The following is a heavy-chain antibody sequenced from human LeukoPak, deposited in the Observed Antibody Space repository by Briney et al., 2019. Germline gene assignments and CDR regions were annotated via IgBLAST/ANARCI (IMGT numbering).Heavy chain of an antibody. CDR2: SSGSSGAI. CDR3: ARDADGY. Sequence: GGSLRLSCAASGFTFSTYDMNWVRQAPGKGLEWVSCSSGSSGAISYADSVKGRFTISRDNAKNSLYLQMNSLRVEDTAVYYCARDADGYWGQGILVTVSS. V-gene: IGHV3-48*01. J-gene: IGHJ4*02. CDR1: GFTFSTYD.